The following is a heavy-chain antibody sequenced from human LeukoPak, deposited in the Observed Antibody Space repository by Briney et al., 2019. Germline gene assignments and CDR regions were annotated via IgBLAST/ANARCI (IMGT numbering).Heavy chain of an antibody. V-gene: IGHV1-8*03. D-gene: IGHD3-10*01. Sequence: TSVKVSCKASGYTFTSYDINWVRQATGQGLEWMGWMNPNSGNTGYAQKFQGRVTITRNTSISTAYMELSSLRSEDTAVYYCARVPHYYGSGSMSDYYFDYWGQGTLVTVSS. CDR3: ARVPHYYGSGSMSDYYFDY. CDR2: MNPNSGNT. CDR1: GYTFTSYD. J-gene: IGHJ4*02.